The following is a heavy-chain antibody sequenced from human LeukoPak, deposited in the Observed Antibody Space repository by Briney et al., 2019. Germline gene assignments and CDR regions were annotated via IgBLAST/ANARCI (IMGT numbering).Heavy chain of an antibody. CDR3: AQVPGIAAAGNWFDP. D-gene: IGHD6-13*01. J-gene: IGHJ5*02. V-gene: IGHV3-30*18. CDR1: GFTFSSYG. CDR2: ISYDGSNK. Sequence: GGSLRLSCAASGFTFSSYGMHWVRQAPGKGLEWVAVISYDGSNKYYADSVKGRFTISRDNSKNTLYLQVNSLRAEDTAVYYCAQVPGIAAAGNWFDPWGQGTLVTVSS.